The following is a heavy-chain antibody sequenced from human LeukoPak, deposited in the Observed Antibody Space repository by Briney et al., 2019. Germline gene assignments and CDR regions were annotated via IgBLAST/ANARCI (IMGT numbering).Heavy chain of an antibody. J-gene: IGHJ4*02. CDR3: ARAVGATMDYFDY. V-gene: IGHV4-59*01. Sequence: SETLSLTCTVSGGSISSYYWSWIRQPPGKGLEWIGYIYYSGSTNYNPSLKSRVTISVDTSKNQFSLKLSSVTAADTAVYYCARAVGATMDYFDYWGQGTLVTVSS. CDR2: IYYSGST. D-gene: IGHD1-26*01. CDR1: GGSISSYY.